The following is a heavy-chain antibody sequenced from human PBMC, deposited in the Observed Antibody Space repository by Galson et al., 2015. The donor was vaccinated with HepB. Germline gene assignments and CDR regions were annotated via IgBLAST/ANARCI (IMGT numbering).Heavy chain of an antibody. CDR2: ISIGVATV. CDR3: ARDLRYYDSSTYPRADSYYHYGMDV. J-gene: IGHJ6*02. Sequence: SLRLSCAASGFTFSSYEMNWVRQAPGKGLEWVSYISIGVATVYYADSVKGRFTISRDNAKNSLYLQMNSLRAEDTAVYYCARDLRYYDSSTYPRADSYYHYGMDVWGQGTTVTVSS. V-gene: IGHV3-48*03. CDR1: GFTFSSYE. D-gene: IGHD3-22*01.